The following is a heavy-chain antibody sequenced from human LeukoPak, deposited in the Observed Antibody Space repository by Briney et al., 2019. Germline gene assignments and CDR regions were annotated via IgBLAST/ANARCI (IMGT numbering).Heavy chain of an antibody. J-gene: IGHJ5*02. CDR1: GGSISSYY. V-gene: IGHV4-59*01. CDR3: ARGSSSWFGRNWFDP. D-gene: IGHD6-13*01. CDR2: IYYSGST. Sequence: PSETLSLTCTVSGGSISSYYWSWIRQPPGKGLEWIGYIYYSGSTNYNPSLKSRVTISVDTSKNQFSLKLSSVAAADTAVYYCARGSSSWFGRNWFDPWGQGTLDTVSS.